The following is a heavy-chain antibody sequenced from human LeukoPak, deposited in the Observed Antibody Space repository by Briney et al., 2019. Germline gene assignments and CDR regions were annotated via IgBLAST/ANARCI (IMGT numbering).Heavy chain of an antibody. D-gene: IGHD4-17*01. J-gene: IGHJ3*02. CDR1: GGSFSGYY. CDR3: ARVRRLPPYRPAGAFDI. V-gene: IGHV4-34*01. CDR2: INHSGST. Sequence: SETLSLTCAVYGGSFSGYYWSWIRQPPGKGLEWIGEINHSGSTNYNPSLKSRVTISVDTSKNQFSLKLSSVTAADTAVYYCARVRRLPPYRPAGAFDIWGQGTMVTVSS.